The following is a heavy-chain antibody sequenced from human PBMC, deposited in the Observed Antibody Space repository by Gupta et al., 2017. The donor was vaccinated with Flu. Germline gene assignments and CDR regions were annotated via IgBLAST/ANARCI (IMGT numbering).Heavy chain of an antibody. V-gene: IGHV4-39*01. CDR3: ARQPAWRGEWYFDL. Sequence: RQPPGERLVWIGRIIDGGHTYNNPSLNSRLTLSVYTSKTQSSLSLTSVTTADAAVYYCARQPAWRGEWYFDLWGRGTLFTVS. J-gene: IGHJ2*01. CDR2: IIDGGHT. D-gene: IGHD3-10*01.